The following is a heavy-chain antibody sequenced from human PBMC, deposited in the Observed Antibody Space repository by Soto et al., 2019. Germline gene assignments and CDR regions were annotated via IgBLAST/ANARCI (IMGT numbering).Heavy chain of an antibody. CDR1: GGSFSGYY. J-gene: IGHJ6*03. CDR2: INHSGST. Sequence: QVQLQQWGAGLLKPSETLSLTCAVYGGSFSGYYWTWIRQPPGKGLEWIGEINHSGSTNYNPSLKSRVTRSVDTSKNQFALKLSSGAAADAAVYYCARGSNIVVVPAAMHMDVWGKGTTVTVSS. CDR3: ARGSNIVVVPAAMHMDV. V-gene: IGHV4-34*01. D-gene: IGHD2-2*01.